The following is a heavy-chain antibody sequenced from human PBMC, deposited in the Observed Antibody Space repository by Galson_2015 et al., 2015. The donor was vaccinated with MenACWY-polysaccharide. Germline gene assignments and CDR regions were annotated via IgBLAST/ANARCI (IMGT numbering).Heavy chain of an antibody. D-gene: IGHD4-11*01. CDR2: VSSGSGTI. J-gene: IGHJ4*02. CDR1: GLTFSTYT. V-gene: IGHV3-48*02. CDR3: ARVAYSSRTFDS. Sequence: SPRLSCPASGLTFSTYTMTWVRQAPGKGLEWVSSVSSGSGTIYYAESVKGRFTISRDNAQSSLYLQLNSLRDEDTAVYYCARVAYSSRTFDSWGQGTLVTVSS.